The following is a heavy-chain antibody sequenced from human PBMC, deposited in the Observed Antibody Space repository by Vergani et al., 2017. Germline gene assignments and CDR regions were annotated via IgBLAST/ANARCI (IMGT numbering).Heavy chain of an antibody. CDR2: INPSGGST. D-gene: IGHD4-23*01. Sequence: QVQLVQSGAEVKKPGASVKVSCKASGYTFTSYYMHWVRQAPGQGLEWMGIINPSGGSTSYAQKFQGRVTMTRDTSTSTAYMELRSLRSDDTAVYYCARDDYGGNSPGYWGQGTLVTVSS. CDR3: ARDDYGGNSPGY. CDR1: GYTFTSYY. J-gene: IGHJ4*02. V-gene: IGHV1-46*01.